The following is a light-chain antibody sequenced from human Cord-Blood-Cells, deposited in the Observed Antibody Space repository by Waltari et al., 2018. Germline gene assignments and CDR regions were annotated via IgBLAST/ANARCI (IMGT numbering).Light chain of an antibody. CDR1: KLGDNY. Sequence: SYELTQPPSVSVSPGQTASITCSGDKLGDNYACWYQQKPGQSPALVIYQDSKRPSGIPERFSGSNSGNTATLTISGTQAMDEADYYCQAWDSSTVVFGGGTKLTVL. J-gene: IGLJ2*01. CDR2: QDS. CDR3: QAWDSSTVV. V-gene: IGLV3-1*01.